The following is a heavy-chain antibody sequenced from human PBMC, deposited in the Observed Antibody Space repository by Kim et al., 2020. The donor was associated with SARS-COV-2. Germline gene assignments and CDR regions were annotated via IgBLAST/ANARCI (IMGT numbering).Heavy chain of an antibody. Sequence: ASVKVSCKASGYTFTNYGVSWVRQAPGQGLEWMGWISLYNDKTNYAQKFQGRVTLTADTSTSTAYMELRSLRSDDTAVYYCARDASKYCSRTSCYSGYYYYGMDIWGQGTTVIVSS. CDR2: ISLYNDKT. J-gene: IGHJ6*02. D-gene: IGHD2-2*01. V-gene: IGHV1-18*01. CDR3: ARDASKYCSRTSCYSGYYYYGMDI. CDR1: GYTFTNYG.